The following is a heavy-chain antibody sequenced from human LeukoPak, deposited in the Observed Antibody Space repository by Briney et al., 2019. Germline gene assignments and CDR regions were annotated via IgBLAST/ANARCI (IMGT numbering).Heavy chain of an antibody. CDR2: ISAYNGNT. Sequence: ASVKVSCKASGYTFTSYGISWVRQAPGQGLEWMGWISAYNGNTNYAQKLQGRVTMTTDTSTSTAYMELRSLRSDDTAVYYCARTAYYYGSGSSNWFDPWGQGTLVTVSS. CDR1: GYTFTSYG. D-gene: IGHD3-10*01. V-gene: IGHV1-18*01. J-gene: IGHJ5*02. CDR3: ARTAYYYGSGSSNWFDP.